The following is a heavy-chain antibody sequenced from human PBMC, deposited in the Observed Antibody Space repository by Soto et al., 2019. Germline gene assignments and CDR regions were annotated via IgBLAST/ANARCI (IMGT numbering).Heavy chain of an antibody. D-gene: IGHD3-10*01. CDR2: IKSDGRNT. V-gene: IGHV3-74*01. J-gene: IGHJ5*02. Sequence: EVQLVESGGGLVQPGGSLRLSCAASGFTFSTYWMHWVRQAPGKGPVWVSRIKSDGRNTKYADSVKGRFTISSDNAKTTRYLKMNSLRAEDTAVYYCARDFMVRGRDSNWCDPWGQGSLGTVSA. CDR1: GFTFSTYW. CDR3: ARDFMVRGRDSNWCDP.